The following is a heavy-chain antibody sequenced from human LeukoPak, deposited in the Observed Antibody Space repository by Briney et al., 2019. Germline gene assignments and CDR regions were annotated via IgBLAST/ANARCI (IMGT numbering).Heavy chain of an antibody. Sequence: SETLSLTCTVSGGSISSSYYYWGWTRQPPGKGLEWIGSIFYSGSTYYNPSLKSRVTISLDTSKNQFSLRLSSVTAADTAVYYCARHSAVTTFIFDYWGQGTLVTVSS. V-gene: IGHV4-39*01. CDR1: GGSISSSYYY. CDR3: ARHSAVTTFIFDY. D-gene: IGHD4-17*01. J-gene: IGHJ4*02. CDR2: IFYSGST.